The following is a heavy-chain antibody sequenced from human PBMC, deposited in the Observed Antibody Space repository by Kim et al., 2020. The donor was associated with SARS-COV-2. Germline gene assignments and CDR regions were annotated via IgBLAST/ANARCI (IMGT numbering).Heavy chain of an antibody. CDR3: TTGGLGY. Sequence: GGSLRLSCAASGFTFNNAWVSWVRQAPGKGLEWVGRIKTKTVGGTTDYAAPVKGRFTFSRDDSKNTLYLQMNSLKTEDTAVYYCTTGGLGYWGQGTLVTVSS. CDR2: IKTKTVGGTT. J-gene: IGHJ1*01. V-gene: IGHV3-15*01. CDR1: GFTFNNAW.